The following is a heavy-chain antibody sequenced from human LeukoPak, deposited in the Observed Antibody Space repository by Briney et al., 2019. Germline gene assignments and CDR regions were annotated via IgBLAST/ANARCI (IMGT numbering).Heavy chain of an antibody. CDR2: IYHSGIT. Sequence: SETLSLTCTVSGGSISNYYWSWIRQSPGKGLEWIGYIYHSGITNYSPVLKSRVTMSLDTSKNQFSLKLSSVTAADTAVYYCARSEYTSMVGSLYFDSWGQGTLVTAPS. V-gene: IGHV4-59*01. CDR1: GGSISNYY. J-gene: IGHJ4*02. D-gene: IGHD5-18*01. CDR3: ARSEYTSMVGSLYFDS.